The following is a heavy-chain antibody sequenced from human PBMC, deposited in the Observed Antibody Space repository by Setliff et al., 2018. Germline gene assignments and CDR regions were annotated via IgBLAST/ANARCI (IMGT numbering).Heavy chain of an antibody. V-gene: IGHV4-59*11. CDR1: GGSIGPHY. Sequence: PSEILSLTCTVSGGSIGPHYWSWIRQAPGKGLEWIGHIFYSDTAKYNPSLESRAAISVDSSKNQFSLKLRSVTAADTAVYYCARDRATVIRGVTSFFYYYMDVWGGGTTVTVS. J-gene: IGHJ6*03. D-gene: IGHD3-10*01. CDR2: IFYSDTA. CDR3: ARDRATVIRGVTSFFYYYMDV.